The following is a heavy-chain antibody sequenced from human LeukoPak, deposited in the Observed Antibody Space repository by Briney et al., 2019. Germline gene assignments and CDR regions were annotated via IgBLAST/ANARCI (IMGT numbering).Heavy chain of an antibody. Sequence: GGSLRLSCAASGFTFSSYGMHWVRQAPGKGLEWVAFIRYDGSSKYYADSVKGRFTISRDNFKNTLSLQMNSLSAEDTAVYYCARVQIAVAGYDYWGQGTLVTVSS. V-gene: IGHV3-30*02. J-gene: IGHJ4*02. CDR1: GFTFSSYG. CDR2: IRYDGSSK. D-gene: IGHD6-19*01. CDR3: ARVQIAVAGYDY.